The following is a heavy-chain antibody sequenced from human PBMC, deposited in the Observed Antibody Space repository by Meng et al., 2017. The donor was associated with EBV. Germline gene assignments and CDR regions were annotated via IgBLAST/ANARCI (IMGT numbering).Heavy chain of an antibody. CDR2: IHTNTGNP. CDR3: ARVYGSGSYYFVY. Sequence: HGRLVQCGSELKKPGASGKVSCKASGYTFTSYAMNWVRQAPGQGLEWMGWIHTNTGNPTYAQGFTGRFVFSLDTSVSTAYLQTSSLKAEDTAVYYCARVYGSGSYYFVYWGQGTLVTVSS. CDR1: GYTFTSYA. D-gene: IGHD3-10*01. J-gene: IGHJ4*02. V-gene: IGHV7-4-1*02.